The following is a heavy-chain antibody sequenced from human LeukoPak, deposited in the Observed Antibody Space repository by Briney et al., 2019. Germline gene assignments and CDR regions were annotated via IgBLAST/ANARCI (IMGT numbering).Heavy chain of an antibody. V-gene: IGHV4-59*01. CDR3: ARAYGSGSYYNVYFDY. CDR1: GGSISSYY. Sequence: ASETLSLTCTVSGGSISSYYWSWIRQPPGKGLEWIGYIYYSGSTNYNPSLKSRVTISVDTSKNQFSLKLSSVTAADTAVYYCARAYGSGSYYNVYFDYWGQGTLVTVSS. J-gene: IGHJ4*02. CDR2: IYYSGST. D-gene: IGHD3-10*01.